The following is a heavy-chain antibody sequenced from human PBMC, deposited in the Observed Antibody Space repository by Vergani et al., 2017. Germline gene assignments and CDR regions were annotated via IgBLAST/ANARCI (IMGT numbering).Heavy chain of an antibody. Sequence: QVQLQESGPGLVKPSETLSLTCTVSGGSISSYYWSWIRQPPGKGLEWIGSIYYSGSTNYNPSLKSRVTISVDTSKKQYSLKLTSLTASDTAVYYCARDRLDTAYYYFYMDVWGKGTTVTVSS. CDR2: IYYSGST. CDR3: ARDRLDTAYYYFYMDV. D-gene: IGHD3-22*01. CDR1: GGSISSYY. J-gene: IGHJ6*03. V-gene: IGHV4-59*01.